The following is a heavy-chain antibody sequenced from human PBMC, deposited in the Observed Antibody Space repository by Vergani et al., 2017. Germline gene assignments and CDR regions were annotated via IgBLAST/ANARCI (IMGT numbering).Heavy chain of an antibody. D-gene: IGHD3-10*01. CDR1: GFTVSSNY. V-gene: IGHV3-66*02. J-gene: IGHJ5*02. CDR3: TYGSEMHNWFDP. Sequence: EVQLLESGGGLVQPGGSLRLSCAASGFTVSSNYMSWVRQAPGKGLEWVSVIYSGGSTYYADSVKGRFTISRDNSKNTLYLQMNSLGAEDTAVYYGTYGSEMHNWFDPWGQGTLVTVSS. CDR2: IYSGGST.